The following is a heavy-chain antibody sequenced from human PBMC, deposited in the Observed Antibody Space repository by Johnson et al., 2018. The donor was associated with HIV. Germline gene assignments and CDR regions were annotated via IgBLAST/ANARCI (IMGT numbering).Heavy chain of an antibody. CDR2: ISTGGSP. J-gene: IGHJ3*02. CDR3: ARDPVWDAFDI. CDR1: GFTVSDYY. V-gene: IGHV3-66*01. Sequence: VQLVESGGGLVQPGGSLRLSCAASGFTVSDYYMSWVRQAPGKGLEWVSLISTGGSPYYADSVKDRFTISRDKSKNTLFLQMNGLRVEDMAVYYCARDPVWDAFDIWGQGTMVTVSS.